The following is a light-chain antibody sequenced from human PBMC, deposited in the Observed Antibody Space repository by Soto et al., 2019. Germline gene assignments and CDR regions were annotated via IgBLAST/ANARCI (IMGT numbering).Light chain of an antibody. J-gene: IGKJ3*01. CDR3: QQANSFPRT. CDR2: DVS. Sequence: DIRMTRSPSTLSSSVGYKVTITCGSSQSISSWLAWYQQKTGKATKLMIYDVSILESGVPSRFSGSGSGTDFTLTINNLQPEDFATYYCQQANSFPRTFGPGTKVDIK. CDR1: QSISSW. V-gene: IGKV1-12*01.